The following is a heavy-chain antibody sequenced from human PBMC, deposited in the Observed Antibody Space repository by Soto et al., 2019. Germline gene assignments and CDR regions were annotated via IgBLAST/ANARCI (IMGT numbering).Heavy chain of an antibody. CDR2: ISSSGNSI. CDR1: GFTFSDYY. Sequence: GSLRLSCAASGFTFSDYYMTWIRQALGKGLEWVSYISSSGNSIYYADSVRGRFTVSRDNAKNSLFLQMNSLRAEDTAVYYCARRAAAGRSFDYWGLGTLVTVSS. CDR3: ARRAAAGRSFDY. J-gene: IGHJ4*02. V-gene: IGHV3-11*01. D-gene: IGHD6-13*01.